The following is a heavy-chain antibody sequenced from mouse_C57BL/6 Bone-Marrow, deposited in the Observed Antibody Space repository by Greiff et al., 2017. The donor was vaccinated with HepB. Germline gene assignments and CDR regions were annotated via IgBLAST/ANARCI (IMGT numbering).Heavy chain of an antibody. V-gene: IGHV5-4*03. CDR3: ARASYYCGSRVWYFDV. J-gene: IGHJ1*03. Sequence: EVKLVESGGGLVKPGGSLKLSCAASGFTFSSYAMSWVRQTPEKRLEWVATISDGGSYTYYPDNVKGRFTISRDNAKNNLYLQMSHLKSEDTAMYYCARASYYCGSRVWYFDVWGTGTTVTVSS. CDR2: ISDGGSYT. D-gene: IGHD1-1*01. CDR1: GFTFSSYA.